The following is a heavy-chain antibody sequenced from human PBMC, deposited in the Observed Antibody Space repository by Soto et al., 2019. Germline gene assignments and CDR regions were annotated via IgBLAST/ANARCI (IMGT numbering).Heavy chain of an antibody. D-gene: IGHD2-2*01. CDR1: GGSFSGYY. CDR3: ARGSTAYYHYGMDV. Sequence: SETLSLTCAVYGGSFSGYYWSWIRQPPGKGLEWIGEINHSGSTNYNPSLKSRVTISVDTSKNQFSLKLSSVTAADTAVYYCARGSTAYYHYGMDVWGQGTTVTVSS. V-gene: IGHV4-34*01. J-gene: IGHJ6*02. CDR2: INHSGST.